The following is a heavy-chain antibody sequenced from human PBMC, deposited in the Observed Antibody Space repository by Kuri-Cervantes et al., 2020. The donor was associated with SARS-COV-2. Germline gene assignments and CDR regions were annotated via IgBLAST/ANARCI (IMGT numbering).Heavy chain of an antibody. J-gene: IGHJ5*02. CDR3: ARAETYYGSGSYYH. CDR2: ISAYNGNT. V-gene: IGHV1-18*04. Sequence: ASVKVSCKASGYTFTGYYMHWVRQAPGQGLEWMGWISAYNGNTNYAQKFQVRVTITADESTSTAYMELSSLRSEDTAVYYCARAETYYGSGSYYHWGQGTLVTVSS. CDR1: GYTFTGYY. D-gene: IGHD3-10*01.